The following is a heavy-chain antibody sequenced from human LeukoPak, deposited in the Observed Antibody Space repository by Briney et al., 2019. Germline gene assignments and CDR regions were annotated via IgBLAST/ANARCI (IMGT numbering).Heavy chain of an antibody. D-gene: IGHD6-13*01. CDR1: GFTFSSYG. CDR3: AKDHGIAAAGTFHY. CDR2: IRYDASKE. J-gene: IGHJ4*02. V-gene: IGHV3-30*02. Sequence: GGSLRLSCAASGFTFSSYGMHWVRQAPGKGPEWVAFIRYDASKEYYADSVKGRFTISRDNSMDTLYLQMDSLRAEDTAVFFCAKDHGIAAAGTFHYWGQGTLVTVSS.